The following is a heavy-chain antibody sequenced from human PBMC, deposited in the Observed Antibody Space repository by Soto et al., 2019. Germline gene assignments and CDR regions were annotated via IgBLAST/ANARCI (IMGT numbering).Heavy chain of an antibody. CDR2: IKQDGSEK. J-gene: IGHJ6*02. D-gene: IGHD2-2*01. Sequence: EVQLVESGGGLVQPGGSLRLSCAASGFTFSSYWMSWVRQAPGKGLEWVANIKQDGSEKYYVDSVKGRFTISRDNAKNLLYLQMNSLRAEDTAVYYCERGDCSSTSCSYYYYYYGMDGWRQGTTVTVSS. V-gene: IGHV3-7*01. CDR3: ERGDCSSTSCSYYYYYYGMDG. CDR1: GFTFSSYW.